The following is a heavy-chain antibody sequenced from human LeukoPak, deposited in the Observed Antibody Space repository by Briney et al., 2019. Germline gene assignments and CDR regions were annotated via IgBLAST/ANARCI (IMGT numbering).Heavy chain of an antibody. V-gene: IGHV1-18*01. CDR1: GYTFTIYG. J-gene: IGHJ4*02. CDR2: ISAYNGNT. Sequence: ASVKVSFTASGYTFTIYGISWVRQAPGQGLEWMGWISAYNGNTNYAQKLQGRVTMTTDTSTSTAYMELRSLRSDDTAVYYCARDCSGGSCYFDYWGQGTLVTVSS. D-gene: IGHD2-15*01. CDR3: ARDCSGGSCYFDY.